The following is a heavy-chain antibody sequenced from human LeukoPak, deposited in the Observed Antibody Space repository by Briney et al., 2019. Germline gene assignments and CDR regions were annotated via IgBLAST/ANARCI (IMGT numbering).Heavy chain of an antibody. CDR2: VYYNGST. V-gene: IGHV4-59*08. CDR3: ARHGGSDYGSGSYQYYYYYYGMDV. Sequence: PSETLSLACTVSGGSISSYYWSSIRQPPGKGLGWIGYVYYNGSTNSNPSHKSRVTISVDTSKNQFSLKLSSVTAADTAVYYCARHGGSDYGSGSYQYYYYYYGMDVWGQGTTVTVSS. CDR1: GGSISSYY. J-gene: IGHJ6*02. D-gene: IGHD3-10*01.